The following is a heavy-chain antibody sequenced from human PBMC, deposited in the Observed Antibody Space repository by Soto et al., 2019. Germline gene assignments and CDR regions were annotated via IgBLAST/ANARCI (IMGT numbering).Heavy chain of an antibody. Sequence: QVQLVQSGAEVKKPGSSVKVSCKASAGTFSSYTISWVRQAPGQGLEWMGRIIPILGIANYAQKFQGRVTITADKSTSTAYMELNSLRSEDTAVYYCARAIGTDNWFDPWGQGTLVTVAS. CDR1: AGTFSSYT. CDR2: IIPILGIA. V-gene: IGHV1-69*02. J-gene: IGHJ5*02. D-gene: IGHD2-2*02. CDR3: ARAIGTDNWFDP.